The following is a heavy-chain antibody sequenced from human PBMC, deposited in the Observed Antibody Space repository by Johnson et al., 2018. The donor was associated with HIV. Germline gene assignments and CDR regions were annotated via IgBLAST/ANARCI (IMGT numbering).Heavy chain of an antibody. CDR1: GFTFSSYA. J-gene: IGHJ3*01. Sequence: QVLLVESGGGVVQPGRSLRLSCAASGFTFSSYAMHWVRQAPGKGLEWVAVISYDGSNKYYADSVKGRFTISRDNAKNTMYLQMNSLRAEDAAKYYCAKAQVLADDCFNVWGQGTMVTVSS. CDR2: ISYDGSNK. V-gene: IGHV3-30*04. CDR3: AKAQVLADDCFNV. D-gene: IGHD2-8*02.